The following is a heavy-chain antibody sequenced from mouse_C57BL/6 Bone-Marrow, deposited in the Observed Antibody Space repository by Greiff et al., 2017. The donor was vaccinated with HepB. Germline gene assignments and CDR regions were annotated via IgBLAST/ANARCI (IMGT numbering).Heavy chain of an antibody. J-gene: IGHJ2*01. Sequence: QVQLQQPGAELVRPGTSVKLSCKASGYTFTSYWMHWVKQRPGQGLEWIGVIDPSDSYTNYNQKFKGKATLTVDTSSSTAYMQLSSLTSEDSAVYYCARGGYYVGYFDYWGQGTTLTVSS. V-gene: IGHV1-59*01. CDR2: IDPSDSYT. D-gene: IGHD2-3*01. CDR3: ARGGYYVGYFDY. CDR1: GYTFTSYW.